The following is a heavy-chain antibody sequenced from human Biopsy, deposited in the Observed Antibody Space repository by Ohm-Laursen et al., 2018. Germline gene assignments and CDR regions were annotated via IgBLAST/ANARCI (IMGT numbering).Heavy chain of an antibody. CDR2: INHSGRT. Sequence: SETLSLTCAVYGESFNGYYWSWIRQTPGKGLEWIGEINHSGRTNYNPSLKSRVTISVDTSKNQFSLKVRSVTAADTAVYYCALGGGSYVNFDYWGQGTLVTVSS. CDR3: ALGGGSYVNFDY. V-gene: IGHV4-34*01. D-gene: IGHD1-26*01. J-gene: IGHJ4*02. CDR1: GESFNGYY.